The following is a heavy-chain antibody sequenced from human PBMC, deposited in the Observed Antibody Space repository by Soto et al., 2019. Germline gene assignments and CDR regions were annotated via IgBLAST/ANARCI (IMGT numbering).Heavy chain of an antibody. J-gene: IGHJ4*02. V-gene: IGHV3-30*18. Sequence: QVQLVESGGGVVQPGRSLRLSCAASGFTFSSYGMHWVRQAPGKGLEWVAVISYDGSNKYYADSVKGRFTISRDNSKNTLYLQMNSLRAEDTAVYYCAKDLGAARPVNYWGQGTLVTVSS. CDR3: AKDLGAARPVNY. D-gene: IGHD6-6*01. CDR1: GFTFSSYG. CDR2: ISYDGSNK.